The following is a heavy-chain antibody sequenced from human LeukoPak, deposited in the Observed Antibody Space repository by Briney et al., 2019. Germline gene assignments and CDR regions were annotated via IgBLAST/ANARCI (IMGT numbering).Heavy chain of an antibody. CDR1: GGSISSYY. CDR3: ARQGSNAYNWFDT. Sequence: SETLSLTCTVSGGSISSYYWSWIRQPPGKGLEWIGYIYTSGTTNYNPSLKSRVTISVDTSKNQFSPKLSSVTAADTAVYYCARQGSNAYNWFDTWGQGTLVTVSS. D-gene: IGHD4-11*01. CDR2: IYTSGTT. J-gene: IGHJ5*02. V-gene: IGHV4-4*09.